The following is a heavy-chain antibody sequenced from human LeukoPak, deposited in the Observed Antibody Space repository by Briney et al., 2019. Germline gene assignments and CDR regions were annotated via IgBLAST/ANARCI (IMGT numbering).Heavy chain of an antibody. Sequence: TGGSLRLSCAASGFTFSVFWMSWVRQAPGKGLEWVANIKQDGSEEYYVDSVKGRFTISRDNDNNSMYLQINSLRAEDTAVYYCARYHGGYFAYWGQGTLVTVSS. CDR3: ARYHGGYFAY. J-gene: IGHJ4*02. CDR1: GFTFSVFW. V-gene: IGHV3-7*01. CDR2: IKQDGSEE. D-gene: IGHD2-15*01.